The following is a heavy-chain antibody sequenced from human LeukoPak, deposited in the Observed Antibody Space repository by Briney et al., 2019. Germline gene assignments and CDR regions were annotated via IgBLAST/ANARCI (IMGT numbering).Heavy chain of an antibody. CDR2: ISPNTGGT. Sequence: GASVKVSCKASGYTFTDYNIHWVRQAPGQGLEWMGWISPNTGGTKYAQEFQGRVTVTRDTSISTAYMELSRLRSDDTAMYYCARGYCTGGSCSVVDDWGQGTLVSVSS. CDR1: GYTFTDYN. D-gene: IGHD2-15*01. J-gene: IGHJ4*02. V-gene: IGHV1-2*02. CDR3: ARGYCTGGSCSVVDD.